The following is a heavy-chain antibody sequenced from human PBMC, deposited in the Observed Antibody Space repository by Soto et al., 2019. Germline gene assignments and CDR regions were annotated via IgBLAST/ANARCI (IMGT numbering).Heavy chain of an antibody. CDR2: IHCSGST. CDR1: GGSISSYY. V-gene: IGHV4-59*08. CDR3: ARGHYDFWSGYFATIDY. J-gene: IGHJ4*02. Sequence: PSETLSLTFTFSGGSISSYYWSWIPPPPGEGLEWIGYIHCSGSTKYNPSLKSRVTISADTCKNQFSLKLSSVTAADTAVYYCARGHYDFWSGYFATIDYWGQGTLVTVSS. D-gene: IGHD3-3*01.